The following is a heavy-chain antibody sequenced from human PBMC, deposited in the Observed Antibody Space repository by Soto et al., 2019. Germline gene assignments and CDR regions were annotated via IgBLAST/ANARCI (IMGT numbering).Heavy chain of an antibody. D-gene: IGHD3-9*01. CDR3: ASRRYFDTLWAP. Sequence: GASLKISCKASGYSFTSYWIGWVRQISGKGLEWMGITYPEDSQTLYSPSFQGQVTISVDKSISTVYLQWSSLKASDTATYYWASRRYFDTLWAPWGQGTLVPVSS. CDR2: TYPEDSQT. V-gene: IGHV5-51*01. J-gene: IGHJ5*02. CDR1: GYSFTSYW.